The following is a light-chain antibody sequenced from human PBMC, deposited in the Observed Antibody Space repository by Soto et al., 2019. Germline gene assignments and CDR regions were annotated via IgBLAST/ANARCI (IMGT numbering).Light chain of an antibody. CDR1: QSVSSSY. V-gene: IGKV3-20*01. CDR3: QQYNGYSTWT. Sequence: EIVLTQSPGTLSLSPGERATLSCRASQSVSSSYLAWYQQKPGQAPRLFIYGASSRATGIPDRFSGSGSGTDFTLTISRLEPDDFATYYCQQYNGYSTWTFGQGTKVEIK. J-gene: IGKJ1*01. CDR2: GAS.